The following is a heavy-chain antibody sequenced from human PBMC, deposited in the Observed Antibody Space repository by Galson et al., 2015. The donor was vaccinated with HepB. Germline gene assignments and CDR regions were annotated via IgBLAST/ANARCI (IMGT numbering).Heavy chain of an antibody. CDR2: ISAYNGNT. Sequence: SVKVSCKASGYTFTSYGISWVRQAPGQGLEWMGWISAYNGNTNYAQKLQGRVTMTTDTSTSTAYMELRSLRSDDTAVYYCAREKGPVETSLSNSLDVWGQGTTVTVSS. J-gene: IGHJ6*02. V-gene: IGHV1-18*04. D-gene: IGHD5-24*01. CDR3: AREKGPVETSLSNSLDV. CDR1: GYTFTSYG.